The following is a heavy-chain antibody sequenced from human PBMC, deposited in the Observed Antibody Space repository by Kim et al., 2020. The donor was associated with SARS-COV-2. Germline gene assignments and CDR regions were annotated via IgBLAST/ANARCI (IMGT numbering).Heavy chain of an antibody. D-gene: IGHD4-17*01. V-gene: IGHV1-69*04. Sequence: NSAQKFQGRVTITADKSTSTAYMELSSLRSEDTAVYYCARDSPTTVTPDYWGQGTLVTVSS. J-gene: IGHJ4*02. CDR3: ARDSPTTVTPDY.